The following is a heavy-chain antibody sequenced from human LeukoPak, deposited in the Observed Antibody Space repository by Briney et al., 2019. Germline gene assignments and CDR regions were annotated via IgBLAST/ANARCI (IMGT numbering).Heavy chain of an antibody. V-gene: IGHV3-49*03. J-gene: IGHJ4*02. CDR1: GFTFGDYA. D-gene: IGHD4-17*01. Sequence: GGSLRLSCTASGFTFGDYAMSWFRQAPGKGLEWVGFIRSKAYGGTVECAASVKGRFTISRDDSKSIAYLQMNSLKTEDTAVYYCTRDFFYGDYETTVDYWGQGTLVTVSS. CDR3: TRDFFYGDYETTVDY. CDR2: IRSKAYGGTV.